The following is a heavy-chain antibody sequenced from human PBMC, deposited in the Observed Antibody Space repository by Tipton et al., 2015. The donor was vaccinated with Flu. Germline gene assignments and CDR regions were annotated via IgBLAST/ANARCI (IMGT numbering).Heavy chain of an antibody. D-gene: IGHD2-15*01. CDR3: AKGLWEYCSGGSCTIFDS. CDR1: DFSITNYV. J-gene: IGHJ4*02. Sequence: SLRLSCAASDFSITNYVMHWVRQAPGKGLEWVAFIHFDGTTQNHADSVKGRFTISRDASKDTDYLQMNSLRADDTAGYYCAKGLWEYCSGGSCTIFDSWGQGTPVTVSS. V-gene: IGHV3-30*02. CDR2: IHFDGTTQ.